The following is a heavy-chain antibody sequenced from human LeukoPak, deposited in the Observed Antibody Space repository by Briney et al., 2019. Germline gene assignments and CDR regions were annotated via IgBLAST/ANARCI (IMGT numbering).Heavy chain of an antibody. CDR1: GFTFSSYG. CDR3: AREGRDTAGSRLAEDV. Sequence: LGRSLRLSCAASGFTFSSYGMHWVRQAPGKGLEWVAVIWYDGSNKYYADSVKGRFTISRDNSKNTLYLQMNSLRVEDTAVYYCAREGRDTAGSRLAEDVWGKGTTVTVSS. J-gene: IGHJ6*04. V-gene: IGHV3-33*01. CDR2: IWYDGSNK. D-gene: IGHD5-18*01.